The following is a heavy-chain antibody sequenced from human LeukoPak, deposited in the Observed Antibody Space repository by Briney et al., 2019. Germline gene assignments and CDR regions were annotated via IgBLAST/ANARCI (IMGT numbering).Heavy chain of an antibody. CDR3: SPGGYDSSGYYPFDY. J-gene: IGHJ4*02. V-gene: IGHV4-34*01. D-gene: IGHD3-22*01. Sequence: SETLSLTCAVYGGSFSGYYWSWIRQPPGKGLEWIGEINHSGSTNYNPSLKSRVTISVDTSKNQFSLKLSSVTAADTAVYYCSPGGYDSSGYYPFDYWGQGTLVTVSS. CDR1: GGSFSGYY. CDR2: INHSGST.